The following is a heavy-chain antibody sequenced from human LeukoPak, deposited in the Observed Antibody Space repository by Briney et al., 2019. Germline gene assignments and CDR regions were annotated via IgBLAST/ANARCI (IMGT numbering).Heavy chain of an antibody. V-gene: IGHV3-73*01. CDR2: IRSKANSYAT. CDR3: TTTYYYDSSGPRTDYLDY. J-gene: IGHJ4*02. CDR1: GFTFSGSA. Sequence: GGSLRLSCAASGFTFSGSAMHWVRQASGKGLEWVGRIRSKANSYATAYAASVKGRFTISRDDSKNTAYLQMNSLKTEDTAVYYCTTTYYYDSSGPRTDYLDYWGQGTLVTVSS. D-gene: IGHD3-22*01.